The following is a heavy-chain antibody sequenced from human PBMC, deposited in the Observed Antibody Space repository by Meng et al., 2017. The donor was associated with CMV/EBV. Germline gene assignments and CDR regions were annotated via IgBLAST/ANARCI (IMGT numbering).Heavy chain of an antibody. CDR3: ARRALGYCSSTSCLYYYGMDV. Sequence: SVKVSCKASGGTFSSYAISWVRQAPGQGLEWMGGIIPIFGTANYAQKFQGRVTITTDESTSTAYMELSSLRSEDTAVYYCARRALGYCSSTSCLYYYGMDVWGQGTTVTVSS. D-gene: IGHD2-2*01. V-gene: IGHV1-69*05. J-gene: IGHJ6*02. CDR2: IIPIFGTA. CDR1: GGTFSSYA.